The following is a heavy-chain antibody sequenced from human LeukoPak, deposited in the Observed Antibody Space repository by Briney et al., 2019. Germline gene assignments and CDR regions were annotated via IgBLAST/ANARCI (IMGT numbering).Heavy chain of an antibody. Sequence: DSVKGRFTVSIDNGKNSLFLQMSSLRAEDTAVYYCASEMATISRDAFDIWGQGTMVTVSS. D-gene: IGHD5-24*01. J-gene: IGHJ3*02. V-gene: IGHV3-21*01. CDR3: ASEMATISRDAFDI.